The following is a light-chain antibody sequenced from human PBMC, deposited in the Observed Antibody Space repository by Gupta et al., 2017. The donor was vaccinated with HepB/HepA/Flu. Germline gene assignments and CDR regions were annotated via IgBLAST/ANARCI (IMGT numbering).Light chain of an antibody. V-gene: IGKV3-11*01. CDR2: DAS. CDR1: QSVSRY. CDR3: QQRINWPLT. J-gene: IGKJ4*01. Sequence: EHVLTQSPVTLSSSPGERATLSCRASQSVSRYLAWYQQKPGQPPSLLVFDASNRATGVPARFSGSGSGTDFTLTISSLEPEDFAVYFCQQRINWPLTFGGGTRVEIK.